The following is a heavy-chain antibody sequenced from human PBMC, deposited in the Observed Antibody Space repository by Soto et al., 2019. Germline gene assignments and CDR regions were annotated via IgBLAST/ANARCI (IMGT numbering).Heavy chain of an antibody. CDR2: VYYLGNT. V-gene: IGHV4-39*01. CDR1: SGSITTSSYY. J-gene: IGHJ4*02. CDR3: ARQSPTGDPDY. Sequence: TLSLTCIISSGSITTSSYYWGWIRQPPGKGLEWIGSVYYLGNTYYNPSLKSRVTISVDTSKNQFSVYLRSVTAADTAVYYCARQSPTGDPDYWGLGTLVTVSS. D-gene: IGHD4-17*01.